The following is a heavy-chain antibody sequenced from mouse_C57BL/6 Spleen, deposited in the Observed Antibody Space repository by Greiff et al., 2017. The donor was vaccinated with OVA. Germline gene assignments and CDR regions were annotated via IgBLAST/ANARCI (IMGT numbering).Heavy chain of an antibody. CDR2: INPNNGGT. V-gene: IGHV1-22*01. CDR1: GYTFTDYN. CDR3: ARRIITTVVATPFDY. J-gene: IGHJ2*01. D-gene: IGHD1-1*01. Sequence: DVKLQESGPELVKPGASVKMSCKASGYTFTDYNMHWVKQSHGKSLEWIGYINPNNGGTSYNQKFKGQATLTVNQSSSTAYMELRSLTSEDSAVYYCARRIITTVVATPFDYWGQGTTLTVSS.